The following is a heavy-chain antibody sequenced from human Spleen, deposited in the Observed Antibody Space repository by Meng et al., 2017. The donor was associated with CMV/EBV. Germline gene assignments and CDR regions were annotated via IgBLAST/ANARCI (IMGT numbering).Heavy chain of an antibody. CDR3: ARDSPAAIDGRFDP. CDR2: ISSSSSYI. CDR1: GFTFSSYS. Sequence: ASGFTFSSYSMNWVRQAPGKGLEWVSSISSSSSYIYYSDSVKGRFTISRDNAKNSLYLQMNSLRAEDTAVYYCARDSPAAIDGRFDPWGQGTLVTVSS. D-gene: IGHD2-2*01. J-gene: IGHJ5*02. V-gene: IGHV3-21*01.